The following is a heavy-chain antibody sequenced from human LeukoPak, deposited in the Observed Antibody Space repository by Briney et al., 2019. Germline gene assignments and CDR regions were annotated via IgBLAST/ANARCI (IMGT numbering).Heavy chain of an antibody. CDR1: GGTFSSYA. Sequence: SCKASGGTFSSYAMHWVRQAPGKGLEWVAVISYDGSNKYYADSVKGRFTISRDNSKNTLYLQMNSLRAEDTAVYYCARASRRDGYNDVGPGAFDIWGQGTMVTVSS. J-gene: IGHJ3*02. CDR2: ISYDGSNK. D-gene: IGHD5-12*01. CDR3: ARASRRDGYNDVGPGAFDI. V-gene: IGHV3-30-3*01.